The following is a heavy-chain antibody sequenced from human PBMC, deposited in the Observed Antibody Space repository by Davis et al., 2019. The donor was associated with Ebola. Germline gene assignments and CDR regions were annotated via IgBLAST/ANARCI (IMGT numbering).Heavy chain of an antibody. Sequence: MPGGSLRLSCAVYGGSFSGYYWSWIRQPPGKGLEWIGYIYYSGSTNYNPSLKSRVTISVDTSKNQFSLKLSSVTAADTAVYYCARASYHNWFDPWGQGTLVTVSS. J-gene: IGHJ5*02. CDR3: ARASYHNWFDP. CDR2: IYYSGST. D-gene: IGHD1-26*01. CDR1: GGSFSGYY. V-gene: IGHV4-59*08.